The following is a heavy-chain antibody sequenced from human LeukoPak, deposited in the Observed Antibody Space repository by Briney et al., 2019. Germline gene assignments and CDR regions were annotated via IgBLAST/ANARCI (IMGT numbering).Heavy chain of an antibody. D-gene: IGHD3-22*01. CDR2: IYTSGST. CDR1: GGSISSYY. V-gene: IGHV4-4*07. CDR3: ARDLDYYDSSGYSGNWFDP. Sequence: PSETLSLTCTVSGGSISSYYWSWIRQPAGKGLEWIGRIYTSGSTNYNPSLKSRVTMSVDTSKNQFSLKLSSVTAADTAVYYCARDLDYYDSSGYSGNWFDPWGQGTLVTVSS. J-gene: IGHJ5*02.